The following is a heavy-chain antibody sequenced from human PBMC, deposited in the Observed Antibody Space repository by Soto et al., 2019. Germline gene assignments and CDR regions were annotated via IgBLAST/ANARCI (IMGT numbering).Heavy chain of an antibody. Sequence: QVQLVQSGGEVKKPGASVKVSCKTSGYSFTTYGISWVLPAPGQGLAWMGWISAYNGNTNYAQKLQGRVTMTTATSTSTAYMELRSLRSDDTAVYYCAREGPAPYYYSGMDVWGQGSTVTVSS. CDR1: GYSFTTYG. CDR2: ISAYNGNT. J-gene: IGHJ6*02. V-gene: IGHV1-18*01. CDR3: AREGPAPYYYSGMDV.